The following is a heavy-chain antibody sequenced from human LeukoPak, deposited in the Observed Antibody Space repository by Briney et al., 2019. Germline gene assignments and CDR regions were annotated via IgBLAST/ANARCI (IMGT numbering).Heavy chain of an antibody. V-gene: IGHV1-2*02. J-gene: IGHJ4*02. CDR2: INPNSGGT. CDR3: ARALPHSGTSLGVDFDY. Sequence: ASVKVSCKASGYTFTGYYIHWVRQAPGQGLEWMGWINPNSGGTNYAQKFQGRVTMTRDTSISTAYMELSRLRSDDTAVYYCARALPHSGTSLGVDFDYWGQGTLVTVSS. D-gene: IGHD1-26*01. CDR1: GYTFTGYY.